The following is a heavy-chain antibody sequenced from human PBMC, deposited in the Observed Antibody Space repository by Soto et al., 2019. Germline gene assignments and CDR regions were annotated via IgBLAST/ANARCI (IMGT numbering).Heavy chain of an antibody. CDR2: IYYSGST. D-gene: IGHD5-18*01. V-gene: IGHV4-31*03. J-gene: IGHJ6*02. CDR1: GGSISSGGYY. Sequence: ASETLSPTCTVSGGSISSGGYYWSWIRQHPGKGLEWIGYIYYSGSTYYNPSLKSRVTISVDTSKNQFSLKLSSVTAADTAVYYCARRSAMARDYHYGMDVWGQGTTVTVSS. CDR3: ARRSAMARDYHYGMDV.